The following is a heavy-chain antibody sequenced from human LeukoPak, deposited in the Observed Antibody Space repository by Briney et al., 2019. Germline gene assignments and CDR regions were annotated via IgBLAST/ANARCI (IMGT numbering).Heavy chain of an antibody. J-gene: IGHJ3*02. V-gene: IGHV3-30*01. Sequence: GGSLRLSCAASGFTFSSYAMHWVRRAPGKGLEWVAVISYDGSNKYYADSVKGRFTISRDNSKNTLYLQMNSLRAEDTAVYYCARAGVVGYNSYDAFDIWGQGTMVTVSS. CDR3: ARAGVVGYNSYDAFDI. D-gene: IGHD5-24*01. CDR2: ISYDGSNK. CDR1: GFTFSSYA.